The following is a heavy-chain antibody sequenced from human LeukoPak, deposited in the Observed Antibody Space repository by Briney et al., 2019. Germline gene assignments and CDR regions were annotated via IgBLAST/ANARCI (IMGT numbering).Heavy chain of an antibody. J-gene: IGHJ3*02. CDR3: ASIVGATPGGDDAFDI. CDR1: GYTFTGYY. V-gene: IGHV1-2*02. CDR2: INPNSGGT. Sequence: ASVKVSCKASGYTFTGYYMHWVRQAPGQGLEWMGWINPNSGGTNYAQKFQGRVTMTRDTSISTAYMELSRLRSDDTAVYYCASIVGATPGGDDAFDIWGQGTMVTVSS. D-gene: IGHD1-26*01.